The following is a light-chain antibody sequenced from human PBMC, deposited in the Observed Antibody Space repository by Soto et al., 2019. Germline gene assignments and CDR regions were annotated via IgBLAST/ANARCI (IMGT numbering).Light chain of an antibody. V-gene: IGKV1-39*01. J-gene: IGKJ2*01. CDR1: QSISTY. CDR3: QQSHSCPYT. CDR2: AAS. Sequence: DIQMTQSPSSLSASVGDRVTITCRASQSISTYLNWYKQEPGKAHKLLIYAASTLQSGVPSRFSGSGSGTDFTITIRSLQPEDFATYYCQQSHSCPYTFGQGTKLEIK.